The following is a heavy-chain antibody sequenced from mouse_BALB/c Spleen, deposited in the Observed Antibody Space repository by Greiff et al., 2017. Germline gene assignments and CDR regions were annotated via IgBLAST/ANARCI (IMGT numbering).Heavy chain of an antibody. Sequence: QVQLQQPGAELVRPGASVKLSCKASGYTFTSYWINWVKQRPGQGLEWIGNIYPSDSYTNYNQKFKDKATLTVDKSSSTAYMQLSSPTSEDSAVYYCTRDTRRDFDYWGQGTTLTVSS. CDR3: TRDTRRDFDY. CDR2: IYPSDSYT. CDR1: GYTFTSYW. D-gene: IGHD3-2*02. J-gene: IGHJ2*01. V-gene: IGHV1-69*02.